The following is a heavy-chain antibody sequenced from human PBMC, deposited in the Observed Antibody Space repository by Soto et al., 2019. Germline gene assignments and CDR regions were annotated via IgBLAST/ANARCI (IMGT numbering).Heavy chain of an antibody. Sequence: QVQLVESGGGVVQPGRSLRLSCAASGFTFSSYGMHWVRQAPGKGLEWVAVIWYDGSNKYYADSVKGRFTISRDNSKNTLYLQMNSLRAEDTAVYYCAREIFIVGAKNYFDYWGQGTLVTVSS. CDR2: IWYDGSNK. D-gene: IGHD1-26*01. CDR1: GFTFSSYG. J-gene: IGHJ4*02. V-gene: IGHV3-33*01. CDR3: AREIFIVGAKNYFDY.